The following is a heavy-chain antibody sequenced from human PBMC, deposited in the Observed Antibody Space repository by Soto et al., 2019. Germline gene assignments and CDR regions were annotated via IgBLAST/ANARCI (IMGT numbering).Heavy chain of an antibody. J-gene: IGHJ4*02. CDR3: ATWEDTMVRGVTKGDFDY. V-gene: IGHV1-24*01. CDR1: GYTLTELS. CDR2: FDPEDGET. D-gene: IGHD3-10*01. Sequence: VASVKVSCKVSGYTLTELSMHWVRQAPGKGLEWMGGFDPEDGETIYAQKFQGRVTMTEDTSTDTAYMELSSLRSEDTAVYYCATWEDTMVRGVTKGDFDYWGQGTLVTVSS.